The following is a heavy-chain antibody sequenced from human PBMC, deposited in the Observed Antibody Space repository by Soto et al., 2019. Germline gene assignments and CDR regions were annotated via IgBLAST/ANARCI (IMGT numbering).Heavy chain of an antibody. CDR3: ARDVSPGSSSLYLDAFDI. V-gene: IGHV3-7*05. Sequence: EVQLEESAGDWVQPGGSLRLSCAASGFTLSAYWMTWVRQAPGKGLEWVANINRDGSKKSYLDSVRGRFTISRDNVGNSLYLQMDSLRADDTALYYCARDVSPGSSSLYLDAFDIWGQGTMVTVSS. CDR1: GFTLSAYW. J-gene: IGHJ3*02. CDR2: INRDGSKK. D-gene: IGHD6-13*01.